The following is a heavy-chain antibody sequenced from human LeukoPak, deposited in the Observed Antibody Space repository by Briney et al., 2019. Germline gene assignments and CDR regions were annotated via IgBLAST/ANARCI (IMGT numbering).Heavy chain of an antibody. Sequence: ASVKVSCKASGYTFTSYYMHWVRQAPGQGLEWMGIINPSGGSTSYAQKFQGRVTITADESTSTAYMELSSLRSEDTAVYYCASRLHRGKYSSSLYYYYGMDVWGQGTTVTVSS. V-gene: IGHV1-46*01. J-gene: IGHJ6*02. D-gene: IGHD6-6*01. CDR2: INPSGGST. CDR3: ASRLHRGKYSSSLYYYYGMDV. CDR1: GYTFTSYY.